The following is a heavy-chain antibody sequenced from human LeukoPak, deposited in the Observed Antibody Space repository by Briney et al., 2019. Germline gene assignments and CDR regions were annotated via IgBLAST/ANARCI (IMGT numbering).Heavy chain of an antibody. CDR3: ARSPVTTAYYHYMDG. CDR1: GYTFTSYA. J-gene: IGHJ6*03. V-gene: IGHV1-3*03. Sequence: ASVKVSCKASGYTFTSYAMHWVRQAPGQRLEWMGWINACNGNTKYSQEFQGRVAITRDTSASTAYMELSSLRSEDMAVYYCARSPVTTAYYHYMDGWGKGSTVTVSS. CDR2: INACNGNT. D-gene: IGHD4-17*01.